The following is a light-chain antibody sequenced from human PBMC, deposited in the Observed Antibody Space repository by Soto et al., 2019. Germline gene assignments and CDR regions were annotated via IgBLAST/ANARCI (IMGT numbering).Light chain of an antibody. J-gene: IGKJ1*01. CDR3: HQYGSTPWT. Sequence: EIVLTQSPGTLSLSPGERATLSCRASQSGFSFYLAWFQQKPGQAPRLLIYDASIRATGIPDRFSGSGYGTDFTLTLSRLEPEDFAMYYCHQYGSTPWTLGQGTRVEV. CDR2: DAS. V-gene: IGKV3-20*01. CDR1: QSGFSFY.